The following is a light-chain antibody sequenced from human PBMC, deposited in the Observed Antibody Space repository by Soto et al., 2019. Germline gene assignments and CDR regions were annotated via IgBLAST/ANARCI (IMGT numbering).Light chain of an antibody. V-gene: IGKV3-15*01. Sequence: EIVMTQSPATLSVSPGERATLSCRASQSVSSNLAWYQQKPGQAPMLLIYGASTRATGIPARFSGSGSGTEVALTVISLQSGDFAVYYCNRDNNWPLYTFGQGTKLEIK. CDR1: QSVSSN. J-gene: IGKJ2*01. CDR3: NRDNNWPLYT. CDR2: GAS.